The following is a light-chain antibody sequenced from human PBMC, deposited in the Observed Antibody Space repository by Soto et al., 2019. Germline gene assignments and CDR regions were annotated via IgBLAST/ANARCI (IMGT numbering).Light chain of an antibody. V-gene: IGLV1-47*01. Sequence: QSVLTQPSSASGTPGQRVTISCSGSSSNVGSNYAYWYQQLPGTAPKLLIYRDDQRPSGVPDRFSGSKSATSASLAISGLRSEDEADYFCAVWDDRLSGPHWEFGGGTKLTVL. CDR1: SSNVGSNY. CDR2: RDD. CDR3: AVWDDRLSGPHWE. J-gene: IGLJ3*02.